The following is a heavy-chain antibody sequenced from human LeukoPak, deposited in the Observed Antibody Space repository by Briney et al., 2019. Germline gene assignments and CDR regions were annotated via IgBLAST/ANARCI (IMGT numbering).Heavy chain of an antibody. Sequence: PSETLSLTCTVSGGSISSSSYYWGWIRQPPGKGLEWIGSIYYSGSTYYNPSLKSRVTISVDTSKNQFSLKLSSVTAADTAVYYCARVGSSWYDPAAAFDIWGQGTMVTVSS. D-gene: IGHD6-13*01. J-gene: IGHJ3*02. CDR3: ARVGSSWYDPAAAFDI. CDR2: IYYSGST. V-gene: IGHV4-39*07. CDR1: GGSISSSSYY.